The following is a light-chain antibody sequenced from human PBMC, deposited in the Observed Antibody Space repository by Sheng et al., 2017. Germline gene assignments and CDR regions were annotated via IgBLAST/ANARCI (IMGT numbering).Light chain of an antibody. J-gene: IGKJ3*01. CDR2: GAS. CDR1: QTVGTN. Sequence: EIVLTQSPATLSLSPGETATLSCGANQTVGTNLAWYRQTRGQPPSLLISGASSRATGVPARFSGSGSGTHFSLTIGSLQSEDFAVYYCQQYNNCLFGPGTKVDIK. V-gene: IGKV3-15*01. CDR3: QQYNNCL.